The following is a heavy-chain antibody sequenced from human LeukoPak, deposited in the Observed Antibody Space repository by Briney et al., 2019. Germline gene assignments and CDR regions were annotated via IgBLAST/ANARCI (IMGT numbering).Heavy chain of an antibody. J-gene: IGHJ4*02. CDR3: ARDNRYRYGSDQ. V-gene: IGHV3-66*01. CDR1: GLSVSSNY. Sequence: GGSLRLSCVASGLSVSSNYMSWVRRVPGKGLEWVSVIYRDGSSYYAESVKGRFTISRDNSKNTLYIQMNSLRAEDTAVYYCARDNRYRYGSDQWGQGTLVTVSS. CDR2: IYRDGSS. D-gene: IGHD5-18*01.